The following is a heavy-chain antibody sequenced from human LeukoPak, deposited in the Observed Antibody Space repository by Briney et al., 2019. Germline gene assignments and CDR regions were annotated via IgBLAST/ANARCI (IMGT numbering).Heavy chain of an antibody. J-gene: IGHJ4*02. CDR2: IYPGDPDT. CDR3: ARRYCTNGVCYSYFDY. Sequence: GESLKISCKGSGYSFTSYWIGWVRQMPGKGLEWMGIIYPGDPDTRYSPSFQGQVTISADKSISTAYLQWSSLKASDTAMYYCARRYCTNGVCYSYFDYWGQGTLVTVSS. D-gene: IGHD2-8*01. CDR1: GYSFTSYW. V-gene: IGHV5-51*01.